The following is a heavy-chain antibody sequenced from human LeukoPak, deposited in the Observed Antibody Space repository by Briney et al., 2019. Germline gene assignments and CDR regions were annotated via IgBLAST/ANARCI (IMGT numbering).Heavy chain of an antibody. CDR1: GFTVSSNY. CDR2: IYSGGST. Sequence: GGSLRLSCAASGFTVSSNYMSWVRQAPGKGLEWVSVIYSGGSTYYADSVKGRFTISRDNSKNTLYLQMNSLRAEDTAVYYCARDRGSGWYRGPFDYWGQGTLVTVSS. J-gene: IGHJ4*02. D-gene: IGHD6-19*01. CDR3: ARDRGSGWYRGPFDY. V-gene: IGHV3-53*01.